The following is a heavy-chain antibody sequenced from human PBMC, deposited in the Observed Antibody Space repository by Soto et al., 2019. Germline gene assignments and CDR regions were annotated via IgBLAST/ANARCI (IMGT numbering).Heavy chain of an antibody. CDR1: GFTFSSHA. D-gene: IGHD3-3*01. V-gene: IGHV3-23*01. CDR2: ISGSGGST. J-gene: IGHJ6*03. CDR3: AKDRPSDFWSGYYFNMYYYMDV. Sequence: PGGSLRLSCAASGFTFSSHAMSWVRKAPGKGLEWVSAISGSGGSTYYADSVKGRFTISRDNSKNTLYLQMNSLRAEDTAVYYWAKDRPSDFWSGYYFNMYYYMDVWGKGTTVTVSS.